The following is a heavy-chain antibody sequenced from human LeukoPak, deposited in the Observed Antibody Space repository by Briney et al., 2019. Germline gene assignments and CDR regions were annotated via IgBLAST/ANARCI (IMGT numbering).Heavy chain of an antibody. D-gene: IGHD3/OR15-3a*01. CDR1: GFTFGSYA. V-gene: IGHV3-23*01. J-gene: IGHJ4*02. CDR3: AKTRSMVFRYYFDY. Sequence: PGGSLRLSCAASGFTFGSYAMSWVRQAPGKGLEWVSAISGSGGSTYYADSVKGRFTISRDNSKNTLYLQMNSLRAEDTAVYYCAKTRSMVFRYYFDYWGQGTLVTVSS. CDR2: ISGSGGST.